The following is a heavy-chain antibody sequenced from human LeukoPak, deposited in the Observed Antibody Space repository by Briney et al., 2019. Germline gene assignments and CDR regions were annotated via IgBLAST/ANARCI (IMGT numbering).Heavy chain of an antibody. CDR1: GASIISDTYY. Sequence: PSETLSLTYTVSGASIISDTYYWGWIPQPPGKGQEWDGSIYDSGSTYYSPSLKSRVTMSVDTSTHQFSLKLISVTAADTAVYYCARNFYASSGYYLDDFYFGFRGQGTLVTVSS. CDR2: IYDSGST. V-gene: IGHV4-39*07. J-gene: IGHJ4*02. CDR3: ARNFYASSGYYLDDFYFGF. D-gene: IGHD3-22*01.